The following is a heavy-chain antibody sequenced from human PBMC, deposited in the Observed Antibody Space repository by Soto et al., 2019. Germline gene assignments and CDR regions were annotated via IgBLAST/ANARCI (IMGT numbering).Heavy chain of an antibody. J-gene: IGHJ4*02. CDR3: ARVVGGYFDY. CDR2: VYYSGST. Sequence: QVQLQESGPCLVKPSQTLSLTCTVSSGSISSVCYYWNWIRQHPGKGLEWIGYVYYSGSTYFNPSLKSRVTITVDTSKTQCSLKLSSVTAADTAVYYCARVVGGYFDYWGQGTLVTGSS. V-gene: IGHV4-31*03. D-gene: IGHD3-10*01. CDR1: SGSISSVCYY.